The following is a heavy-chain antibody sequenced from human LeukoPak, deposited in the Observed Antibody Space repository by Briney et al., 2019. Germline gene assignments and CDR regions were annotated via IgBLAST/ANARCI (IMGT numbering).Heavy chain of an antibody. CDR2: TYYRSKWYN. CDR3: ATGNYYCDD. Sequence: SQTLSLTCAISGDSVSSNSVAWNWIRQSPSRGLEWLGRTYYRSKWYNDYAVSVKSRITIDPDTSKNQFSLQLNSVTPEDTAVYYCATGNYYCDDWGQGTLVTVSS. D-gene: IGHD1-7*01. CDR1: GDSVSSNSVA. J-gene: IGHJ4*02. V-gene: IGHV6-1*01.